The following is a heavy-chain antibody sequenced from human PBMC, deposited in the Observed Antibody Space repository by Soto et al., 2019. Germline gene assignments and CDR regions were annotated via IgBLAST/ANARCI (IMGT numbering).Heavy chain of an antibody. Sequence: GGSLRLSCSASGFTFSSYAMHWVRQAPGKGLEYVSAISSNGGSTYYADSAKGRFTISRDNSKNTLYLQMSSLRAEDTAVYYCVKALYCSSTSCYGSYGTIDYWGQGTLVTVSS. D-gene: IGHD2-2*01. CDR1: GFTFSSYA. CDR2: ISSNGGST. J-gene: IGHJ4*02. CDR3: VKALYCSSTSCYGSYGTIDY. V-gene: IGHV3-64D*06.